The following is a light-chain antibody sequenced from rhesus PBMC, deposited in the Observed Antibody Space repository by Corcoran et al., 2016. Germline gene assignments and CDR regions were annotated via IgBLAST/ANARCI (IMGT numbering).Light chain of an antibody. CDR2: SAY. V-gene: IGKV3-40*03. Sequence: EIVMTQSPATLSLSPGETATLSCRASESVGNYLAWYQQKPGQAPKLLVHSAYFRATGIPDRFSGSGSRTDVTLPISSLEPEDVGVYHCQQYNDLLPTFGQGTKVEIK. CDR1: ESVGNY. CDR3: QQYNDLLPT. J-gene: IGKJ1*01.